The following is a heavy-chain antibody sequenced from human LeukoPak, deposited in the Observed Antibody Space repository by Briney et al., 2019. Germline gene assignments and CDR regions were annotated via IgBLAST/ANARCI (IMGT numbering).Heavy chain of an antibody. CDR3: ARSRIDSSGYYYESDLDY. J-gene: IGHJ4*02. D-gene: IGHD3-22*01. V-gene: IGHV3-48*03. Sequence: GGSLRLSCAASGFTFSSYEMNWVRQAPGKGLEWVSYISSSGSTIYYADSVKGRFTISRDNAKNSLYLQMKSLRAEDTAVYYCARSRIDSSGYYYESDLDYWGQGTLVTVSS. CDR1: GFTFSSYE. CDR2: ISSSGSTI.